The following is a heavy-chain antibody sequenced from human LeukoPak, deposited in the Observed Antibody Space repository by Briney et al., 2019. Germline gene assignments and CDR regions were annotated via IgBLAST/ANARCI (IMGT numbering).Heavy chain of an antibody. CDR3: ARDLSFYGSGSYYFDY. V-gene: IGHV1-2*02. CDR1: GYTFTGYY. J-gene: IGHJ4*02. CDR2: INPNSGGT. Sequence: ASVKVSCKASGYTFTGYYMHWVRQAPGQGLEWMGWINPNSGGTNYAQKFQGRVTITRDTSISTAYMELSRLRSDDTAVYYCARDLSFYGSGSYYFDYWGQGTLVTVSS. D-gene: IGHD3-10*01.